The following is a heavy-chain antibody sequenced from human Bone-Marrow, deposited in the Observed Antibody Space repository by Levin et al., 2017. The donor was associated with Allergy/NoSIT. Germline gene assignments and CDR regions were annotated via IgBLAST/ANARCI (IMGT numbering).Heavy chain of an antibody. V-gene: IGHV3-49*03. CDR1: GFIFGDYA. J-gene: IGHJ6*02. CDR3: SRVRYSSGWSGSPYYGMDV. CDR2: IRSKVYGGTI. Sequence: GGSLRLSCTGSGFIFGDYAMSWFRQAPGKGLEWVGLIRSKVYGGTIEYAASVKGRFTISRDDSKSIAYLHLNSLKTEDTAVFYCSRVRYSSGWSGSPYYGMDVWGQGTTVTVSS. D-gene: IGHD6-19*01.